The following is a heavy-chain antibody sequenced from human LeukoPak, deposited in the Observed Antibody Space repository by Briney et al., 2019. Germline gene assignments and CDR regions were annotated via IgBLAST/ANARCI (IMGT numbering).Heavy chain of an antibody. Sequence: SVKVSCKASGASGDTFNSYDFSWLRQAPGQGLQWMGGIIPIYGTAKYTEKFQGRVTINANESTSTAYMELSSLRSEDTAVYYCARELYTENSYFDYWGQGTLVTVSS. V-gene: IGHV1-69*01. CDR2: IIPIYGTA. CDR3: ARELYTENSYFDY. J-gene: IGHJ4*02. D-gene: IGHD4-11*01. CDR1: GDTFNSYD.